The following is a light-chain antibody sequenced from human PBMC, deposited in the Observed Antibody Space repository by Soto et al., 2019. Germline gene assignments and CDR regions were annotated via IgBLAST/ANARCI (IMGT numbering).Light chain of an antibody. J-gene: IGKJ3*01. CDR3: QQGLT. V-gene: IGKV3-11*01. CDR2: DAS. Sequence: EIVLTQSPATLSLSPGERATISCRASQSVSSYLAWYQQKPGQAPRVLIYDASNRANGIPARFSGSGSGTDFTLTISSLDPEDFAVYYCQQGLTFGPGTTVDIK. CDR1: QSVSSY.